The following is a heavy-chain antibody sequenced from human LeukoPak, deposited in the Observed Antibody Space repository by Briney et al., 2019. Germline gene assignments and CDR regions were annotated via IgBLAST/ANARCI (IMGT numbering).Heavy chain of an antibody. CDR1: GFTFTSYW. CDR3: ARDSPYDILTGYPDY. CDR2: INNDGSST. Sequence: SGGSLRLSCTASGFTFTSYWMQWVRQAPGKGLVWVSCINNDGSSTNYADSVKGRFTISRDNAKNTLYLQMNSLRAEDTAVYYCARDSPYDILTGYPDYWGQGTLVTVSS. V-gene: IGHV3-74*01. D-gene: IGHD3-9*01. J-gene: IGHJ4*02.